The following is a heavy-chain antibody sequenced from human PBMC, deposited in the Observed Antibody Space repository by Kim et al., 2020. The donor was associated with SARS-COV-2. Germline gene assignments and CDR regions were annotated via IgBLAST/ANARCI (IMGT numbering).Heavy chain of an antibody. V-gene: IGHV3-7*01. Sequence: GGSLRLSCEASGFTFSNYWMTWVRQAPGKGLEWVANIKQDGTEKYYVDSVKGRFTISRDNARNSLSLQMDSLRVEDTAVYYCARERTISGYWGQGTLVTVSS. J-gene: IGHJ4*02. CDR1: GFTFSNYW. CDR2: IKQDGTEK. D-gene: IGHD3-10*01. CDR3: ARERTISGY.